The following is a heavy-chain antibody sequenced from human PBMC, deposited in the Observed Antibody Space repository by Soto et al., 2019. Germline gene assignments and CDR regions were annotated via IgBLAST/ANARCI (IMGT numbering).Heavy chain of an antibody. J-gene: IGHJ4*02. Sequence: PSETLSLTCTVSGASISSYDWSWIQRPPGKGLEWIGHISYSGSTNYKPSLKSRVTISVDTSKKQFSLKLTSVTAADTAVYYCARGRDGYNYPNFDYWGQGTLVTVSS. CDR2: ISYSGST. V-gene: IGHV4-59*01. CDR3: ARGRDGYNYPNFDY. CDR1: GASISSYD. D-gene: IGHD5-12*01.